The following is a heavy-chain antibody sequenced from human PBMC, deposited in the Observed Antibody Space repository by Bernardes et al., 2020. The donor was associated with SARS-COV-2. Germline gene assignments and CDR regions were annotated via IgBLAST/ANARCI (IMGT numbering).Heavy chain of an antibody. Sequence: TLSLTCTVSGGSISSGGYYWSWIRQHPGKGLEWIGYIYYSGSTYYNPSLKSRVTISVDTSKNQFSLKLSSVTAADTAVYYCARAPRLPRWGHIVVVTAIWGLDAFDIWGQGTLVTVSS. D-gene: IGHD2-21*02. CDR3: ARAPRLPRWGHIVVVTAIWGLDAFDI. J-gene: IGHJ3*02. CDR1: GGSISSGGYY. V-gene: IGHV4-31*03. CDR2: IYYSGST.